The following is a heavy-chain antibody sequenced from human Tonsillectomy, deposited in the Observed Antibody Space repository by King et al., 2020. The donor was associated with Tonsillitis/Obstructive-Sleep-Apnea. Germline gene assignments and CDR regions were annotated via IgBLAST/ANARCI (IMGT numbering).Heavy chain of an antibody. CDR3: ARDRVDRSSTSCYAALWFDP. V-gene: IGHV3-33*01. CDR1: GFTFSSYG. CDR2: IWYDGSNK. J-gene: IGHJ5*02. Sequence: VQLVESGGGVVQPGRSLRLSCAASGFTFSSYGMHWVRQAPGKGLEWVAVIWYDGSNKYYADSVKGRFTISRDNSKNTLYLQMNSLRAEDTAVYYCARDRVDRSSTSCYAALWFDPWGKGTRSPSPQ. D-gene: IGHD2-2*01.